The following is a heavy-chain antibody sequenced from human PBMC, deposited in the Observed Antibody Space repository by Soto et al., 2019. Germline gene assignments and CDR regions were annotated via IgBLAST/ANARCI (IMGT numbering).Heavy chain of an antibody. D-gene: IGHD3-22*01. CDR1: GFSFNTSG. Sequence: QVQLVESGGGVVQPGRALRLSCAASGFSFNTSGMHWVRQAPGKGLEWVAVVAFDGSQEFYGDSVRGRFTISRDNSKNTLFLQMKSRTPEDTAVYYCATKVRGTNYLYDGRDVWGQGTTVTVSS. CDR2: VAFDGSQE. CDR3: ATKVRGTNYLYDGRDV. J-gene: IGHJ6*02. V-gene: IGHV3-30*03.